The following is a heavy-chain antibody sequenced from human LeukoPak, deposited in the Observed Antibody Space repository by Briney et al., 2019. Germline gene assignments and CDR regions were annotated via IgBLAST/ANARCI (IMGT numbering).Heavy chain of an antibody. J-gene: IGHJ4*02. D-gene: IGHD3-22*01. CDR1: GFTFSSYG. V-gene: IGHV3-30*02. CDR3: AKDVYYYDSSGSN. Sequence: HPGGSLRLSCAASGFTFSSYGMHWVRQAPGKGLEWVAFIRYDGSNKYYADSVKGRFTISRDNSKNTLYLQMNSLRAEDTAVYYCAKDVYYYDSSGSNWGQGTLVTVSS. CDR2: IRYDGSNK.